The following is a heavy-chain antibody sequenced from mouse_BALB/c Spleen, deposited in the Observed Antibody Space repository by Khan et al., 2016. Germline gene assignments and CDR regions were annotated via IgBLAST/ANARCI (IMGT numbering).Heavy chain of an antibody. D-gene: IGHD1-2*01. J-gene: IGHJ3*01. V-gene: IGHV5-6*01. CDR3: ARPITTPTSNWFAY. CDR1: GFTFSTSG. Sequence: EVELVESGGDLVKPGGSLKLSCAASGFTFSTSGMSWVRQTPDKRLEWVATINSGGTYTYYPDSVKGRFTISRDNAKNTLYLQMSSLKSEDTAMYYCARPITTPTSNWFAYWGQGTLVTVSA. CDR2: INSGGTYT.